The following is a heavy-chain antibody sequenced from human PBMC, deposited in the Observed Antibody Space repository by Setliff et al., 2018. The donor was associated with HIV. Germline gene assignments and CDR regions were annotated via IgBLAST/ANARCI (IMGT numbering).Heavy chain of an antibody. V-gene: IGHV4-39*07. CDR1: GGSISSSSYY. CDR2: SYYIGST. CDR3: ARGSRNYYGSGARDY. D-gene: IGHD3-10*01. J-gene: IGHJ4*02. Sequence: SETLSLTCTVSGGSISSSSYYWGWIRQPPGKGLEWIGSSYYIGSTDHKPSLKCRVSISLDTSKNQFSLRLNSSASADTAVYYCARGSRNYYGSGARDYWGQGTLVTVSS.